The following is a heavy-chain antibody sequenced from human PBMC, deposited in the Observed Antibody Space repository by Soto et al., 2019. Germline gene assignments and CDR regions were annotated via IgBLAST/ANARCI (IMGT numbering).Heavy chain of an antibody. J-gene: IGHJ4*02. CDR3: ARDPLLVRYCSGGSCPWAY. D-gene: IGHD2-15*01. Sequence: PGGSLRLSCAASGFTFSSYWMSWVRQAPGKGLEWVANIKQDGSEKYYVDSVKGRFTISRDNAKNSLYLQMNSLRAEDTAVYYCARDPLLVRYCSGGSCPWAYWGQGTLVTVSS. V-gene: IGHV3-7*01. CDR2: IKQDGSEK. CDR1: GFTFSSYW.